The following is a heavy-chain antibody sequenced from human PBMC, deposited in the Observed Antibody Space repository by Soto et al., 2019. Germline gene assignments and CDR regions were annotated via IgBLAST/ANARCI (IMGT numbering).Heavy chain of an antibody. V-gene: IGHV3-74*01. CDR3: ARPQTPYYDFWSGYDIDY. CDR1: GFTFSSYW. D-gene: IGHD3-3*01. Sequence: GGSLRLSCAASGFTFSSYWMHWVRQAPGKGLVWVSRINSDGSSTSYADSVKGRFTISRDNAKNTLYLQMNSLRAEDTAVYYCARPQTPYYDFWSGYDIDYWGQGTLVTVSS. CDR2: INSDGSST. J-gene: IGHJ4*02.